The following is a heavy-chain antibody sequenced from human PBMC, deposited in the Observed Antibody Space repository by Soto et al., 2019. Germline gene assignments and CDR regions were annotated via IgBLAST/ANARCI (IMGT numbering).Heavy chain of an antibody. Sequence: TSETLSLTCTVSGGSISSYYWSWIRQPPGKGLEWIGYIYYSGSTNYNPSLKSRVTISVDTSKNQFSLKLSSVTAADTAVYYCARDYPSFDYWGQGTLVTVSS. V-gene: IGHV4-59*01. CDR2: IYYSGST. CDR3: ARDYPSFDY. J-gene: IGHJ4*02. CDR1: GGSISSYY. D-gene: IGHD3-16*02.